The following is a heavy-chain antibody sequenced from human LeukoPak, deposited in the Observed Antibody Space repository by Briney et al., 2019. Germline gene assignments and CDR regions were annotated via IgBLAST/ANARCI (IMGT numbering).Heavy chain of an antibody. J-gene: IGHJ5*02. CDR2: IYSTGIT. V-gene: IGHV4-4*07. D-gene: IGHD1-7*01. Sequence: PSETLSLTCTVSGGSIKSYYWNWIRQPAGKVLEWIGRIYSTGITNYNPSLKSRVTMSVDSSKDQFSLKLRSVTAADTAVYHCARDRDWNYWFDPWGRGIPVLVSS. CDR3: ARDRDWNYWFDP. CDR1: GGSIKSYY.